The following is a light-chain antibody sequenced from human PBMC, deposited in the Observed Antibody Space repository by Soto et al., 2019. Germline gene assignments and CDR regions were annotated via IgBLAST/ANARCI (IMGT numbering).Light chain of an antibody. CDR2: GAS. V-gene: IGKV3-20*01. Sequence: EIVLTQSPGTQSLSPGERATLSGRVSQSVSSSYLAWYQQKPGQAPRLLIYGASIRATGIPDRFSGSGSGTDFTLTISRLEPEDFAVYYCQQYGSSPGTFGQGTKVEIK. CDR1: QSVSSSY. J-gene: IGKJ1*01. CDR3: QQYGSSPGT.